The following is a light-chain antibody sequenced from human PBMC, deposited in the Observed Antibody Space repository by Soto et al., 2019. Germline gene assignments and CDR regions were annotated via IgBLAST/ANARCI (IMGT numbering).Light chain of an antibody. CDR2: DAS. J-gene: IGKJ5*01. CDR1: QSVNSN. Sequence: EIVMTQSPVTLSVSPGERATLSCRASQSVNSNLAWYQQKPGQAPRLLIYDASNRATGVPARFSGSGSGTDFTLTISSLEPEDFALYYCQQCRNWPTTLGQGTRLEI. V-gene: IGKV3-11*01. CDR3: QQCRNWPTT.